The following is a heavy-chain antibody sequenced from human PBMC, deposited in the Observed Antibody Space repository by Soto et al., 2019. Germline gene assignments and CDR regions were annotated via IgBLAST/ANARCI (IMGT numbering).Heavy chain of an antibody. CDR2: INHSGST. CDR3: ASRLPDVQLRYVGVFDY. CDR1: GGSFSGYY. D-gene: IGHD3-9*01. V-gene: IGHV4-34*01. Sequence: SETLSLTCAVYGGSFSGYYWSWIRQPPGKGLEWIGEINHSGSTNYNPSLKSRVTISVDTSKNQFSLKLTSVTAADTAVYYCASRLPDVQLRYVGVFDYWGHGTLVTVSS. J-gene: IGHJ4*01.